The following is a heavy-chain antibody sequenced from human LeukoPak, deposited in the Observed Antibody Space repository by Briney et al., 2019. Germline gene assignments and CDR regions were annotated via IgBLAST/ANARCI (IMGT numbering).Heavy chain of an antibody. CDR1: GFTFSSYS. CDR2: ISSSSSYI. Sequence: GGSLRLSCAASGFTFSSYSMNWVRQAPGKGLEWVSSISSSSSYIYYADSVKGRFTVSRDNARNSLYLQMSSLRVEDTAVYYCARDPAAWDYWGQGTLVTVSS. D-gene: IGHD6-13*01. V-gene: IGHV3-21*04. J-gene: IGHJ4*02. CDR3: ARDPAAWDY.